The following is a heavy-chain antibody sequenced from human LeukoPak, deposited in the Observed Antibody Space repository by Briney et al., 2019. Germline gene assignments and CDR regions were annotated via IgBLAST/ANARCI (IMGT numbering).Heavy chain of an antibody. CDR2: ISYDGSNK. D-gene: IGHD3-3*01. CDR3: AKGGWSGSPLNWFDP. J-gene: IGHJ5*02. Sequence: PGRSLRLSCAASGFTFSSYAMHWVRQAPGKGLEWVAVISYDGSNKYYADSVKGRFTISRDNSKNTVYLQMNSLRAEDTAVYFCAKGGWSGSPLNWFDPWGQGTLVTVSS. V-gene: IGHV3-30-3*01. CDR1: GFTFSSYA.